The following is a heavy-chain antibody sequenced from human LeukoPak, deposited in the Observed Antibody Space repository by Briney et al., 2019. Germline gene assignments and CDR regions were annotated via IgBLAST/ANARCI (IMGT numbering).Heavy chain of an antibody. V-gene: IGHV1-8*03. CDR1: GYTFTGYY. CDR3: ARAAERDCSGGSCYSFGADY. D-gene: IGHD2-15*01. Sequence: ASVKVSCKASGYTFTGYYMHWVRQAPGQGLEWMGWMNPNSGNTGYAQKFQGRVTITRNTSISTAYMELSSLRSEDTAVYYCARAAERDCSGGSCYSFGADYWGQGTLVTVSS. CDR2: MNPNSGNT. J-gene: IGHJ4*02.